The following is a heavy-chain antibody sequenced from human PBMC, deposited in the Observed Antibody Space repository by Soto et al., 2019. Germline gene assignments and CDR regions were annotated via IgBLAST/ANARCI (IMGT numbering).Heavy chain of an antibody. J-gene: IGHJ5*02. V-gene: IGHV4-34*01. CDR1: GGSFSGYY. Sequence: PSETLSLTCAVYGGSFSGYYWSWIRQPPGKGLEWIGEINHSGSTNYNPSLKSRVTISVDTSKNQFSLKLSSVTAADTAVYYCARGGALLRFLEWFSLGWFDPWGQGTLVTVSS. CDR3: ARGGALLRFLEWFSLGWFDP. D-gene: IGHD3-3*01. CDR2: INHSGST.